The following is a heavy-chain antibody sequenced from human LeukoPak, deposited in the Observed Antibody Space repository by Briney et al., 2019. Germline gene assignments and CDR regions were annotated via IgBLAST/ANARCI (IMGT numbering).Heavy chain of an antibody. V-gene: IGHV4-39*07. Sequence: SETLSLTCTVSGGSFSSSSYYWGWIRQPPGKGLGWSGSIYYSGSTYYNPSLKSRVTISVDTSKNQFSLKLSSVTAADTAVYYCAREAGFRGYYLTTIGYMDVWGKGTTVTVSS. CDR3: AREAGFRGYYLTTIGYMDV. D-gene: IGHD3-22*01. J-gene: IGHJ6*03. CDR2: IYYSGST. CDR1: GGSFSSSSYY.